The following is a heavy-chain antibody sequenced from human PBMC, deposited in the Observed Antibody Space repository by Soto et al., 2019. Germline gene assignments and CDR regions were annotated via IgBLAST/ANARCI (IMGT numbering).Heavy chain of an antibody. D-gene: IGHD5-12*01. J-gene: IGHJ6*02. Sequence: QVQLVESGGGVVQPGRSLRLSCAASGFTCRNYGMHWVRQAPAKGLEWVALVWYDGGNKNYVDSVKGRFTISRDTSKNTLYLQMNSLRDEDTAVYYCVRAAGYSGNDYVYYYGMDVWGQGTTVTVS. CDR1: GFTCRNYG. CDR2: VWYDGGNK. CDR3: VRAAGYSGNDYVYYYGMDV. V-gene: IGHV3-33*01.